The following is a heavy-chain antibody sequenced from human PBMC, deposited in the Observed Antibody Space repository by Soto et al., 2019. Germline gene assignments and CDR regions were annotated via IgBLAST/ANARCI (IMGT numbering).Heavy chain of an antibody. Sequence: GQSLKISCKGSGYSFTIYWISWVRQMPGKGLEWMGRIDPSDSYTNYSPSFQGHVTISADKSISTAYLQWSSLKASDTAMYYCARLAFLEXLLYEPPNYYYYYGMDVWGQGTTVTVSS. CDR3: ARLAFLEXLLYEPPNYYYYYGMDV. CDR2: IDPSDSYT. J-gene: IGHJ6*01. V-gene: IGHV5-10-1*01. D-gene: IGHD3-3*02. CDR1: GYSFTIYW.